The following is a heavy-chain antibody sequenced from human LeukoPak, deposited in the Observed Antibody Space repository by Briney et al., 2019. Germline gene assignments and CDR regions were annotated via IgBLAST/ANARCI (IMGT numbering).Heavy chain of an antibody. Sequence: ASVKVSCKASGGTFSSYAINWVRQAPGQGLEWMGWVNPDSGDTGYAQKFQGRLTMTTNTSSRMAYMEMTSLRSDDTAVYYCTRDWTYWGPGTLVTVSS. D-gene: IGHD3/OR15-3a*01. CDR3: TRDWTY. J-gene: IGHJ4*02. CDR1: GGTFSSYA. CDR2: VNPDSGDT. V-gene: IGHV1-8*02.